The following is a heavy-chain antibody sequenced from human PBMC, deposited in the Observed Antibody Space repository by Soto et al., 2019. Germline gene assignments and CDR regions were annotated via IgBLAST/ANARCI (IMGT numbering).Heavy chain of an antibody. CDR2: ISGSGGST. J-gene: IGHJ3*02. D-gene: IGHD3-22*01. Sequence: PGGSLRLSCAASGFTFSSYAMSWVRQAPGKGLEWVSAISGSGGSTYYADSVKGRFTISRDNSKNTLYLQMNSLRAEDTAVYYSAKDYDSSGYRPDAFDIWGQGTMVTVSS. CDR1: GFTFSSYA. V-gene: IGHV3-23*01. CDR3: AKDYDSSGYRPDAFDI.